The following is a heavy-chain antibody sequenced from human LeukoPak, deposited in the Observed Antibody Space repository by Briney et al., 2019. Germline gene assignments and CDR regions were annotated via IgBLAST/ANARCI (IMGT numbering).Heavy chain of an antibody. CDR3: ARDFSDYDSSGYYYFWSAFDI. D-gene: IGHD3-22*01. CDR1: GYTFTGYY. CDR2: INPNSGGT. V-gene: IGHV1-2*02. Sequence: ASVKVSCKASGYTFTGYYMHWVRQAPGQGLEWMGWINPNSGGTNYAQKFQGRVTMTRDTSISTAYMELSRLRSDDTAVYYFARDFSDYDSSGYYYFWSAFDIWGQGTMVTVSS. J-gene: IGHJ3*02.